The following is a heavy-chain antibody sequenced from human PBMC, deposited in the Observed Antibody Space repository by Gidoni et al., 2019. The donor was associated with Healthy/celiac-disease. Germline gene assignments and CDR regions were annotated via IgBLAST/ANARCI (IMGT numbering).Heavy chain of an antibody. CDR1: GFTFSSYD. Sequence: EVQLVESGGGLVQPGGSLRLSCAASGFTFSSYDRHWVRQATGKGLEWGSAIGTAGDTYYPGSVKGRFTISRENAKNSLYLQMNSLRAGDTAVYYCARGGYCSSTSCYPHDAFDIWGQGTMVTVSS. D-gene: IGHD2-2*01. CDR3: ARGGYCSSTSCYPHDAFDI. V-gene: IGHV3-13*04. CDR2: IGTAGDT. J-gene: IGHJ3*02.